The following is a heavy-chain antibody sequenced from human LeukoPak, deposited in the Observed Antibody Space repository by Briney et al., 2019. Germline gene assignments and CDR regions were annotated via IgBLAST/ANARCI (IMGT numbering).Heavy chain of an antibody. V-gene: IGHV3-20*04. CDR2: INWNGGST. CDR3: ARDDYGSGSMNHIDY. CDR1: GFTFDDYG. D-gene: IGHD3-10*01. Sequence: RPGGSLRLSCAASGFTFDDYGMSWVRQAPGKGLEWVSGINWNGGSTGYADSVKGRFTISRDNAKNSLYLRMNSLRAEDTALHYCARDDYGSGSMNHIDYWGQGTLVTVPS. J-gene: IGHJ4*02.